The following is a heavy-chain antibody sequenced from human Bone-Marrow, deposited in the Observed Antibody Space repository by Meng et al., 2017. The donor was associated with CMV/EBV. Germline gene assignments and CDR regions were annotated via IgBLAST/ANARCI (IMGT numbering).Heavy chain of an antibody. D-gene: IGHD2-15*01. CDR1: GGTVNSYV. CDR2: IVPILDMT. V-gene: IGHV1-69*04. CDR3: ARHQPICAGGTCSDY. Sequence: SGGTVNSYVINWVRQAPGQGLEWMGRIVPILDMTKYAQKFQGRVTITADKSTSTAYMELSSLRSEDTAVYYCARHQPICAGGTCSDYWGQGTLVTVSS. J-gene: IGHJ4*02.